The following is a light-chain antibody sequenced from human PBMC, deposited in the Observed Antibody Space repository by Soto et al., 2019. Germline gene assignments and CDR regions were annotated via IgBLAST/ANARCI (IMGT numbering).Light chain of an antibody. CDR3: QQYATTPSGT. J-gene: IGKJ1*01. CDR1: QSVSSNY. CDR2: GAS. V-gene: IGKV3-20*01. Sequence: EIVLTQSPGTLSLSPGERATLSCRASQSVSSNYLAWYQQKPGQAPRLLIYGASIRATGIPDRFSGGVSGTDFILTISRLEPEDFAVYYCQQYATTPSGTFGQGTKVEIK.